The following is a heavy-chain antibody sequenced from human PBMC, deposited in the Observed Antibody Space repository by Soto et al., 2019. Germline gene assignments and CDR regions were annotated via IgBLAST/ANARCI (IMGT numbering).Heavy chain of an antibody. J-gene: IGHJ4*02. CDR1: GFTFSSYA. V-gene: IGHV3-30-3*01. D-gene: IGHD6-19*01. Sequence: GGSLRLSCAASGFTFSSYAMHWVRQAPGKGLEWVAVISYDGSNKYYADSVKGRFTISRDNSKNTLYLQMNSLRAEDTAVYYCARDSSGWYLSWCFDYWGQGTLVTVSS. CDR3: ARDSSGWYLSWCFDY. CDR2: ISYDGSNK.